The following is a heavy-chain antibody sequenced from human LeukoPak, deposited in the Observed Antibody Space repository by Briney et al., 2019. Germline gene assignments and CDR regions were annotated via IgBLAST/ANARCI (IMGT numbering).Heavy chain of an antibody. Sequence: KASQTLSLTCTVSGGSISSYYWSWIRQPPGKGLEWIGYIYYSGSTNYNPSLKSRVTISVDTSKNQFSLKLSSVTAADTAVYYCARDKDYGGTFDYWGQGTLVTVSS. CDR3: ARDKDYGGTFDY. CDR2: IYYSGST. D-gene: IGHD4-23*01. V-gene: IGHV4-59*01. J-gene: IGHJ4*02. CDR1: GGSISSYY.